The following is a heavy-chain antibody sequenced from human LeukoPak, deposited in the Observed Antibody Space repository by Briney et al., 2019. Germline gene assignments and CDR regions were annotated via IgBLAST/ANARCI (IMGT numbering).Heavy chain of an antibody. CDR3: ARDQSYGDYDAYYFDY. CDR1: GYTFTSYY. D-gene: IGHD4-17*01. Sequence: ASVKVSCKASGYTFTSYYMHWVRQAPGQGLEWMGIINPSGGSTSYAQKFQGRVTMTRDTSTSTVYMGLSSLRSEDTAVYYCARDQSYGDYDAYYFDYWGQGTLVTVSS. J-gene: IGHJ4*02. CDR2: INPSGGST. V-gene: IGHV1-46*01.